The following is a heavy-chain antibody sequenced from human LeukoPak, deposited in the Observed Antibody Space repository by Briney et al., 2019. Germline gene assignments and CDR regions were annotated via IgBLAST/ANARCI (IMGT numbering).Heavy chain of an antibody. CDR1: GFTFSNYA. Sequence: GGSLRLSCAASGFTFSNYAINWVRQAPGKGLEWVSGISGSGGSTFYPDSVKGRFTISRDNSKTTLYLQMNSLRAEDTAVYYCAKDRADCSNTSCYAFFDYWGQGTLVTVSP. V-gene: IGHV3-23*01. D-gene: IGHD2-2*01. CDR3: AKDRADCSNTSCYAFFDY. CDR2: ISGSGGST. J-gene: IGHJ4*02.